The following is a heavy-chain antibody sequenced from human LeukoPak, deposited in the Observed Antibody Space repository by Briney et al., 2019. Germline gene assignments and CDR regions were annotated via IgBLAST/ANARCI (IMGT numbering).Heavy chain of an antibody. CDR2: IIPIFGTA. Sequence: SVKVSCKASGGTFSSYAISWVRQAPGQGLEWMGGIIPIFGTANYAQKFQGRVTITADESTSTAYMELSSLRSEDTAVYYCARDGRCDIYFGSSACAFDIWGQGTMVTVSS. J-gene: IGHJ3*02. V-gene: IGHV1-69*13. CDR1: GGTFSSYA. CDR3: ARDGRCDIYFGSSACAFDI. D-gene: IGHD3-9*01.